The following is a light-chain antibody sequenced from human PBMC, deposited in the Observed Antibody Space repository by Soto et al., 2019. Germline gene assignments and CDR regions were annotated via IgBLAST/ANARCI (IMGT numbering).Light chain of an antibody. Sequence: EIVMTQSPATLSVSPGETATLSFRASQSVGNNLAWYQQNPGQAPRLLIYGASNRATGIPDRFSGRGSGADFTLTINRLEPEDFAVYYCQQYGDSITFGGGTKVDNK. CDR3: QQYGDSIT. V-gene: IGKV3-20*01. J-gene: IGKJ4*01. CDR2: GAS. CDR1: QSVGNN.